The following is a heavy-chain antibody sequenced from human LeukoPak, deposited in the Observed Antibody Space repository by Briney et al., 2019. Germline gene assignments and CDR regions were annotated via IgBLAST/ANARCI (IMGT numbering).Heavy chain of an antibody. CDR1: EFTFSSYW. J-gene: IGHJ4*02. CDR2: IWYDGSDK. Sequence: PGGSLRLSCTASEFTFSSYWMSWVRQTPGKGLEWVAVIWYDGSDKYYADSVKGRFTIPRDNSKNTLSLQMNSLRAEDTAVYYCASDQGLYWGQGTLVTVSS. D-gene: IGHD3/OR15-3a*01. CDR3: ASDQGLY. V-gene: IGHV3-33*08.